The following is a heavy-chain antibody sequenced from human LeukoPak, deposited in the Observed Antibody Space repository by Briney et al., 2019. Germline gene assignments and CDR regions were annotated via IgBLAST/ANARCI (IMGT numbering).Heavy chain of an antibody. J-gene: IGHJ6*02. CDR3: ARDDWGQWLVPDYYYGMDV. D-gene: IGHD6-19*01. Sequence: PGGSLRLSCAASGFTFSSYWMHWVRQAPGKGLEWVSSISSSSSYIYYADSVKGRFTISRDNAKNSLYLQMNSLRAEDTAVYYCARDDWGQWLVPDYYYGMDVWGQGTTVTVSS. CDR1: GFTFSSYW. CDR2: ISSSSSYI. V-gene: IGHV3-21*01.